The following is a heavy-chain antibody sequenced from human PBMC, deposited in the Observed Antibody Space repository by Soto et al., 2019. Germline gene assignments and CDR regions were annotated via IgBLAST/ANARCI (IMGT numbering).Heavy chain of an antibody. D-gene: IGHD2-15*01. CDR1: GRSFSGYY. V-gene: IGHV4-34*01. Sequence: LSLTCAVYGRSFSGYYWSWIRQRPGKGLEWIGEINHSGSTNYNPSLKSRVTISVDTSKNQFSLKLSSVTAADTAVYYCARGRRVVVAEYYYSYYVMDVWGHGTTVPVS. CDR3: ARGRRVVVAEYYYSYYVMDV. CDR2: INHSGST. J-gene: IGHJ6*02.